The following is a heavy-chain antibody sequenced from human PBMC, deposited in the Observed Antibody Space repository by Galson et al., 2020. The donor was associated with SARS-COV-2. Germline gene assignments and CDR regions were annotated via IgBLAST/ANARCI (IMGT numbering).Heavy chain of an antibody. J-gene: IGHJ4*02. Sequence: GESLKISCAASGFTFSSYGMHWVRQAPGKGLEWVAVIWYDGSNKYYADSVKGRFTISRDNSKNTLYLQMNSLRAEDTAVYYCARDGIVGANTGLDYWGQGTLVTVSS. CDR3: ARDGIVGANTGLDY. D-gene: IGHD1-26*01. CDR2: IWYDGSNK. V-gene: IGHV3-33*01. CDR1: GFTFSSYG.